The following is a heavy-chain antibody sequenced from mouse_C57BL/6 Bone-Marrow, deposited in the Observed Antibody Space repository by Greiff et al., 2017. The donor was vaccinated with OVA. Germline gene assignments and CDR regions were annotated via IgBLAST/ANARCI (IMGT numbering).Heavy chain of an antibody. CDR1: GFNFNNTY. V-gene: IGHV14-3*01. Sequence: VQLLQSVAELVRPGASVKLSCTASGFNFNNTYMPWVKQRPEQGLEWIGRIDPANGNTKYAAKFQGKATLTVDTSSNTAYLQLSSLTSEDAVIYCGTRSGTIRRSWFAYWGQGTLVTVSA. CDR3: TRSGTIRRSWFAY. D-gene: IGHD2-14*01. J-gene: IGHJ3*01. CDR2: IDPANGNT.